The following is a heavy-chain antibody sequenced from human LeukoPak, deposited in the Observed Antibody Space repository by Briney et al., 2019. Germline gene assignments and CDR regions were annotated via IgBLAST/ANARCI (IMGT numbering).Heavy chain of an antibody. J-gene: IGHJ6*03. CDR2: IYYSGST. D-gene: IGHD3-9*01. Sequence: PSETLSLTCTVSGHSITRGYYWDWIRQPPGKGLEWIGYIYYSGSTNYNPSLKSRVTISVDTSKNQFSLKLSSVTAADTAVYYCAGRYFGNMDVWGKGTTVTISS. V-gene: IGHV4-61*01. CDR3: AGRYFGNMDV. CDR1: GHSITRGYY.